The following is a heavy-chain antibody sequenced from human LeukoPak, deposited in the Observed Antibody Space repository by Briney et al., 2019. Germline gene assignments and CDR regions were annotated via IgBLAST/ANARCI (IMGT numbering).Heavy chain of an antibody. D-gene: IGHD1-26*01. CDR3: ARGSYSGSFRGDY. Sequence: GGSLRLSCAASGFTFGSYAMHWVRQAPGKGLEWVAVISYDGSNKYYADSVKGRFTISRDNSKNTLYLQMNSLRAEDTAVYYCARGSYSGSFRGDYWGQGTLVTVSS. CDR1: GFTFGSYA. V-gene: IGHV3-30-3*01. J-gene: IGHJ4*02. CDR2: ISYDGSNK.